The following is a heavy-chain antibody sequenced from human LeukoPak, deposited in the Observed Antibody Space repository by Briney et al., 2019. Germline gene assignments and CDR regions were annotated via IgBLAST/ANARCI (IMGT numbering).Heavy chain of an antibody. CDR3: ARGKPVTMIVVARPTYFDY. CDR2: IIPIFGTA. Sequence: WASVNVSCKASGGTFSSYAISWVRQAPGQGLEWMGGIIPIFGTANYAQKFQGRVTITADESTSTAYMELSSLRSEDTAVYYCARGKPVTMIVVARPTYFDYWGQGTLVTVSS. D-gene: IGHD3-22*01. J-gene: IGHJ4*02. V-gene: IGHV1-69*13. CDR1: GGTFSSYA.